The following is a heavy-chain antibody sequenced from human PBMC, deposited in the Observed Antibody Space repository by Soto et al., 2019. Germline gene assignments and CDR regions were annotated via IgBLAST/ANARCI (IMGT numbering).Heavy chain of an antibody. J-gene: IGHJ4*02. Sequence: GSLRLSCAASGLTFNIYAMTWVRQAPGKGLEWVSTTGATGRTTYYSDSVKGRFTVSRDNSKNTLDLQMSNLRAEDTAVYYCATVHNTSRSFDYWGQGTLVTAPQ. CDR1: GLTFNIYA. V-gene: IGHV3-23*01. CDR3: ATVHNTSRSFDY. CDR2: TGATGRTT. D-gene: IGHD1-20*01.